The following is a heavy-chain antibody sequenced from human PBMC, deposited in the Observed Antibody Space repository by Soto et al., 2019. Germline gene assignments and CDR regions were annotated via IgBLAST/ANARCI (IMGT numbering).Heavy chain of an antibody. CDR2: IIPIFGTA. J-gene: IGHJ2*01. CDR3: ASFDYDSSGPTHPFDL. V-gene: IGHV1-69*13. CDR1: GGTFSSYA. D-gene: IGHD3-22*01. Sequence: SVKVSFKASGGTFSSYAISWLRQAPGQGLEWMGGIIPIFGTANYAQKFQGRVTITADESTSTAYMELSSLRSEDTAVYYCASFDYDSSGPTHPFDLWGRGTLVTVSS.